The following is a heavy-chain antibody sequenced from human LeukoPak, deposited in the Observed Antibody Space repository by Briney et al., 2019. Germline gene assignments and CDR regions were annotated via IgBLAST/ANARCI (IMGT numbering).Heavy chain of an antibody. CDR1: GFTFSTYW. Sequence: GGSLRLSCSASGFTFSTYWMHWVRQAPGKGLVWVSRINGDGTTTYYADSVKGRFTISRDNAKNTLYLQMNSLRAEDTAVYYCAIGLFEEQQPYWGQGTLVTVSS. CDR2: INGDGTTT. J-gene: IGHJ4*02. D-gene: IGHD6-13*01. CDR3: AIGLFEEQQPY. V-gene: IGHV3-74*01.